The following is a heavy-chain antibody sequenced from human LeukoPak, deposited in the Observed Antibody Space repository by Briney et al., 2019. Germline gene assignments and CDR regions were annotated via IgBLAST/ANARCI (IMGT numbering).Heavy chain of an antibody. J-gene: IGHJ4*02. CDR3: ARDSRRILPSD. CDR1: GGSFSGYY. CDR2: IYSGGST. D-gene: IGHD2-15*01. V-gene: IGHV3-66*01. Sequence: ETLSLTCAVYGGSFSGYYWSWVRQAPGKGLEWVSVIYSGGSTYYADSVKGRFTISRDNSKNTLYLQMNSLRAEDTAVYYCARDSRRILPSDWGQGTLVTVSS.